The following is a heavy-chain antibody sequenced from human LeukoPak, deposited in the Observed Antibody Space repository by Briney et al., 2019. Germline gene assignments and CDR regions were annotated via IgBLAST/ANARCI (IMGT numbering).Heavy chain of an antibody. CDR3: ARDALEEGFDP. CDR2: ISGSGGST. CDR1: GLTFSSYA. Sequence: GGSLRLSCAASGLTFSSYAMSWVRQAPGKGLEWVSAISGSGGSTYYADSVKGRFTIPRDNSKNTLYLQMNSLRAEDTAVYYCARDALEEGFDPWGQGTLVTVSS. J-gene: IGHJ5*02. V-gene: IGHV3-23*01. D-gene: IGHD1-1*01.